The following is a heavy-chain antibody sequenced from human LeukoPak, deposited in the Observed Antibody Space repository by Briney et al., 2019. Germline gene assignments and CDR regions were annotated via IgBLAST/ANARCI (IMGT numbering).Heavy chain of an antibody. J-gene: IGHJ6*03. CDR2: ISSSGSTI. CDR3: ARDVITMVRGALYYYYMDV. CDR1: GFTFSDYY. Sequence: PGGSLRLSCAASGFTFSDYYMSWIRQAPGKGLEWVSYISSSGSTIYYADSVKGRFTISRDNAKNSLYLQMNSLRAEDTAVYYCARDVITMVRGALYYYYMDVWGKGTTVTISS. D-gene: IGHD3-10*01. V-gene: IGHV3-11*01.